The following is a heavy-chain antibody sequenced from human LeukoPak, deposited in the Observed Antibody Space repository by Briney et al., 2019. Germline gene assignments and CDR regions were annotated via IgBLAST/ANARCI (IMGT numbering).Heavy chain of an antibody. Sequence: PGGSLRLSCAASGFTFDDYAMSWVRQAPGKGLEWVSAISGSGGSTYYADSVKGRFTISRDNSKNTLYLQMNSLRAEDTAVYYCAKVPYDFWSGYHYYYYYYMDVWGKGTTVTVSS. D-gene: IGHD3-3*01. V-gene: IGHV3-23*01. CDR2: ISGSGGST. J-gene: IGHJ6*03. CDR3: AKVPYDFWSGYHYYYYYYMDV. CDR1: GFTFDDYA.